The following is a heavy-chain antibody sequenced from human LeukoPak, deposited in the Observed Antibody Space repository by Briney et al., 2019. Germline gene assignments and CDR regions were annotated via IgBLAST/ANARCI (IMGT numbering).Heavy chain of an antibody. Sequence: GASVKVSCKASGYTFTGYYMHWVRQAPGQGLEWMGWINPNSGGTNYAQKFQGRVTMTRGTSISTAYMELSRLRSDDTAVYYCARDRQPLAAAGIEYYFDYWGQGTLVTVSS. CDR3: ARDRQPLAAAGIEYYFDY. J-gene: IGHJ4*02. CDR2: INPNSGGT. CDR1: GYTFTGYY. D-gene: IGHD6-13*01. V-gene: IGHV1-2*02.